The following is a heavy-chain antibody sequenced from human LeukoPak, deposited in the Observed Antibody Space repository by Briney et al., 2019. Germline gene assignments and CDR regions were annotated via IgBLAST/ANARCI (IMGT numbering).Heavy chain of an antibody. V-gene: IGHV1-46*01. Sequence: ASVKVSCKASGYTFSSYYMHWLRQAPGQGLEWMGIINPSRGSTSYAPKFQGRVTMTRDTSSSTVHMELRGLRSDERAVYYCARDDTRGIGGSYDFDFWGQGTLVTVSS. CDR2: INPSRGST. CDR3: ARDDTRGIGGSYDFDF. CDR1: GYTFSSYY. J-gene: IGHJ4*02. D-gene: IGHD3-16*01.